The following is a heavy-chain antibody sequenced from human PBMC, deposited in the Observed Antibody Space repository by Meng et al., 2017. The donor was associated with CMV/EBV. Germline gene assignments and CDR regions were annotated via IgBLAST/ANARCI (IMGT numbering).Heavy chain of an antibody. V-gene: IGHV4-39*01. CDR2: IYYSGST. Sequence: SETLSLTCTVSGGSISSSSYYWGWIRQPPGKGLEWIGSIYYSGSTYYNPSLKSRVTISVVTSKNQFSLKLSSVTAADTAVYYCARSNERITIFGVVIKSRRNWFDPWGQGTLVTVSS. J-gene: IGHJ5*02. CDR3: ARSNERITIFGVVIKSRRNWFDP. D-gene: IGHD3-3*01. CDR1: GGSISSSSYY.